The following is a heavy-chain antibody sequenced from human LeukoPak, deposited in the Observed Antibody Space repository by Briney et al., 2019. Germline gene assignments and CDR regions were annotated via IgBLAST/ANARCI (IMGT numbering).Heavy chain of an antibody. Sequence: TGGSLRLSCAASGFTFSSYAMHWVRQAPGKGLELVAVISYDGSNKYYADSVKGRFTISRDNSKNTLYLQMNSLRAEDTAIYYCAKVGPRDGYREYFFNYWGQGTLVTVSS. J-gene: IGHJ4*02. V-gene: IGHV3-30-3*01. D-gene: IGHD5-24*01. CDR1: GFTFSSYA. CDR2: ISYDGSNK. CDR3: AKVGPRDGYREYFFNY.